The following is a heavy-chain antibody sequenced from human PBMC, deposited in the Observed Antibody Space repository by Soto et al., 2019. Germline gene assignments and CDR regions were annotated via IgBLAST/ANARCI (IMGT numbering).Heavy chain of an antibody. J-gene: IGHJ4*02. CDR2: IYNSGST. CDR3: ARGYYDSSGYPNPHFDY. Sequence: SETLSLTCTVSGGSISSGGYYWSWIRQPPGKGLEWIGHIYNSGSTYNNPSLKSRVTISVDTSKNQFSLKLSSVTAADTAVYYCARGYYDSSGYPNPHFDYWGQGTLVTVSS. V-gene: IGHV4-61*08. CDR1: GGSISSGGYY. D-gene: IGHD3-22*01.